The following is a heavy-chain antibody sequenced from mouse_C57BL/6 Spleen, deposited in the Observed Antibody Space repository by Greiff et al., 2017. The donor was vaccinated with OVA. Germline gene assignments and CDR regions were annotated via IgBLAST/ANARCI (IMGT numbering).Heavy chain of an antibody. Sequence: EVMLVESGGGLVKPGGSLKLSCAASGFTFSSYAMSWVRQTPEKRLEWVATISDGGSYTYYPDNVKGRFTISRDTAKNNLYLQMSHLKAEDTAMYYCARANSPRTGTRGYFEYWGKGTTLTVSS. CDR1: GFTFSSYA. D-gene: IGHD4-1*01. CDR2: ISDGGSYT. V-gene: IGHV5-4*03. CDR3: ARANSPRTGTRGYFEY. J-gene: IGHJ2*01.